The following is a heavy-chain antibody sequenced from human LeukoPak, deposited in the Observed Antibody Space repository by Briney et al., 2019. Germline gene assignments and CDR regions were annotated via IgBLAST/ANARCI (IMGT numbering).Heavy chain of an antibody. CDR3: KRGGGTSDY. Sequence: GGSLRLFCAASGFTFSSYWMHWVRHAPGKGLVWVSRINGDGRSTIYADSVKGRFSISRDNTRNTVYMQMNSLRAEDTAVYYCKRGGGTSDYWGQGTLVTVSS. D-gene: IGHD1-14*01. J-gene: IGHJ4*02. V-gene: IGHV3-74*01. CDR2: INGDGRST. CDR1: GFTFSSYW.